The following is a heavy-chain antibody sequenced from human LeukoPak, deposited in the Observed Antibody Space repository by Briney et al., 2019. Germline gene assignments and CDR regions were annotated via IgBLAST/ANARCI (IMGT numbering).Heavy chain of an antibody. CDR3: ARGFHFYASGTYSGAFDY. V-gene: IGHV3-53*01. D-gene: IGHD3-10*01. CDR1: GFSDTSNY. J-gene: IGHJ4*02. CDR2: IYSGGGT. Sequence: PGGSLRLSCSASGFSDTSNYMSWVRQAPGKGLQWVSVIYSGGGTDYAGSVRGRFTISRDNSKNMLHLQMDNLRAPDTPVSYCARGFHFYASGTYSGAFDYWGQGTLVTVSS.